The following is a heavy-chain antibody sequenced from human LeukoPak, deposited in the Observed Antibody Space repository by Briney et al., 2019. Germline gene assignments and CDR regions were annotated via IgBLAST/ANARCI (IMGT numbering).Heavy chain of an antibody. Sequence: WASVKVSCKASGYTLASYGISWVRQAPGQGLEWMGWISAYNGNTNYAQNLQGRVTMTTDTSTSTVYMELRSLRSDDTAVYYCARGDYMDVWGKGTTVTVSS. J-gene: IGHJ6*03. CDR1: GYTLASYG. CDR3: ARGDYMDV. CDR2: ISAYNGNT. V-gene: IGHV1-18*01.